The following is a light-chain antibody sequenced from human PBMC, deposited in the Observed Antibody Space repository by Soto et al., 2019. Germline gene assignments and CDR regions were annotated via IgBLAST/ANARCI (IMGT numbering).Light chain of an antibody. V-gene: IGKV3-20*01. Sequence: EIVLTQSPGTLSLSPGERATLSCRASQSVSNNYLAWYQQKPGQAPRLLIYGASSRDTGIPDRFSGSGSGTDFTLTISRLEPEDFALYYCQQYGDSPLTFGGGTKVDNK. CDR2: GAS. J-gene: IGKJ4*01. CDR3: QQYGDSPLT. CDR1: QSVSNNY.